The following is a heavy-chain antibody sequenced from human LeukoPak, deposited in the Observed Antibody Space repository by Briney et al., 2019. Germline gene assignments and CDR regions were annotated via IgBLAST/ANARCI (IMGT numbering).Heavy chain of an antibody. CDR3: ARHVADTLVPNSSSFTGEDNCFDP. CDR1: GGSFRGFY. CDR2: INHSGST. J-gene: IGHJ5*02. V-gene: IGHV4-34*01. Sequence: SETLSLTCAVYGGSFRGFYWSWIRQSPGKGLEWIGEINHSGSTNYNPSLKSRVTISVDTSKNQFSLKLRSVTGADTAVYYCARHVADTLVPNSSSFTGEDNCFDPWGQGTLVTVSP. D-gene: IGHD3-22*01.